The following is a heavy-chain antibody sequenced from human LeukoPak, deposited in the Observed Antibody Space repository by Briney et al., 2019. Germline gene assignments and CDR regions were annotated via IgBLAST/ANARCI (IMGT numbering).Heavy chain of an antibody. CDR3: ARGMYYYGSGSSFDN. V-gene: IGHV3-21*01. Sequence: SGGSLRLSCAASGFTFSSYNMNWVRQAPGKGLEWVSSISSSSRYIYYADSVKGRFTIYRDNAKNSLYLQMNSLRAEDTAVYYCARGMYYYGSGSSFDNWGQGTLVTVSS. J-gene: IGHJ4*02. D-gene: IGHD3-10*01. CDR1: GFTFSSYN. CDR2: ISSSSRYI.